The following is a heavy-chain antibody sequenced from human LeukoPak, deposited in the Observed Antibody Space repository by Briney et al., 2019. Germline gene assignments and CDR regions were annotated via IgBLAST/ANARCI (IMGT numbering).Heavy chain of an antibody. J-gene: IGHJ3*02. CDR2: INWNGGST. CDR3: ASLSGSYYVDAFDI. V-gene: IGHV3-20*04. Sequence: GGSLRLSCAASGFTFDDYGMSWVRQAPGKGLEWVSGINWNGGSTSYADSVKGRFTISRDNAKNSLYLQMNSLRAEDTALYYCASLSGSYYVDAFDIWGQGTMVTVSS. D-gene: IGHD1-26*01. CDR1: GFTFDDYG.